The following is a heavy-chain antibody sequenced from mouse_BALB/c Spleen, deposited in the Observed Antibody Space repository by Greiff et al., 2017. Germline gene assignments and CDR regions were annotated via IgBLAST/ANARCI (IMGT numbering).Heavy chain of an antibody. CDR3: ARGIIDGYYVEYAMDY. CDR2: INPSNGRT. J-gene: IGHJ4*01. Sequence: QVQLQQPGAELVKPGASVKLSCKASGYTFTSYWMHWVKQRPGQGLEWIGEINPSNGRTNYTEKFKSKATLTVDKSSSTAYMQLSSLTSEDSAVYYCARGIIDGYYVEYAMDYWGQGTSVTVSS. V-gene: IGHV1S81*02. CDR1: GYTFTSYW. D-gene: IGHD2-3*01.